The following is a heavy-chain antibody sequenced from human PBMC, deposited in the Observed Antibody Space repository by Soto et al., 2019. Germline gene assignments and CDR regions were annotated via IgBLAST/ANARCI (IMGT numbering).Heavy chain of an antibody. CDR2: IYYSGST. V-gene: IGHV4-30-4*01. Sequence: LSLTCTVSGGSISSGDYYWSWIRQPPGKGLEWIGYIYYSGSTYYNPSLKSRVTISVDTSKNQFSLKLSSVTAADTAVYYCARSQGGYCTNGVCYTSGIAAASYYYYYYGMDVWGQGTTVTVSS. J-gene: IGHJ6*02. CDR1: GGSISSGDYY. CDR3: ARSQGGYCTNGVCYTSGIAAASYYYYYYGMDV. D-gene: IGHD2-8*01.